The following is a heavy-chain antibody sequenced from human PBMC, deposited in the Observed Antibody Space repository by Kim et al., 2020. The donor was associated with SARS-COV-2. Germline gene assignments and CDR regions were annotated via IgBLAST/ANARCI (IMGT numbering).Heavy chain of an antibody. J-gene: IGHJ3*02. CDR3: ARDARGLSGVDSVRDAFDI. CDR2: VYSDGST. V-gene: IGHV3-53*01. CDR1: DFTVSRNY. Sequence: GGSLRLSCAASDFTVSRNYMSWVRQAPGKGLEWVSVVYSDGSTSYADSVKGRFTISRDNSKNTLYLQMNSLRAEDTAVYYCARDARGLSGVDSVRDAFDIWGQGTMVTVSS. D-gene: IGHD2-2*03.